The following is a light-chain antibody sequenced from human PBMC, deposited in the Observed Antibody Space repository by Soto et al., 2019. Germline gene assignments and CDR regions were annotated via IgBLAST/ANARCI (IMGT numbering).Light chain of an antibody. CDR3: QQRHMWPIT. V-gene: IGKV3-11*01. CDR2: DAY. CDR1: QSFRGL. Sequence: EIVLTQSPVTLSLSPGARAPLSCRASQSFRGLLAWYQQQPGQAPRLLIYDAYNRATGIPPRFSGSGSGTDFTLTISSLEPEDSAVYYCQQRHMWPITFGQGTRLEIK. J-gene: IGKJ5*01.